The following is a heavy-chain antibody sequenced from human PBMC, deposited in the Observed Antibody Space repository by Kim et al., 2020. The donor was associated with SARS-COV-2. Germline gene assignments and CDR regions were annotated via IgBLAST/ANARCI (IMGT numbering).Heavy chain of an antibody. J-gene: IGHJ6*02. D-gene: IGHD6-13*01. V-gene: IGHV3-23*01. CDR3: AKGLAATGTFRYYYYGMDV. Sequence: KGRFTITRDNSKNTLYLQMNSLRGEDTAVYYCAKGLAATGTFRYYYYGMDVWGQGTSVTVSS.